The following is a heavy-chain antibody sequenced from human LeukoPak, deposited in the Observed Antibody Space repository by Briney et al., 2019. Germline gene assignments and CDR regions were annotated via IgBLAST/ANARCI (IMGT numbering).Heavy chain of an antibody. V-gene: IGHV3-53*01. Sequence: PGGSLRLSCAASGFTFSSNYMSWVRQAPGKGLEWVSVIYSGGSTYYADSVKGRFTISRDNAKNTLYLQMNNLRAEDTAVYYCAKDSGIPARGKVEYFQDWGQGTLVTVSS. D-gene: IGHD6-13*01. CDR2: IYSGGST. CDR1: GFTFSSNY. CDR3: AKDSGIPARGKVEYFQD. J-gene: IGHJ1*01.